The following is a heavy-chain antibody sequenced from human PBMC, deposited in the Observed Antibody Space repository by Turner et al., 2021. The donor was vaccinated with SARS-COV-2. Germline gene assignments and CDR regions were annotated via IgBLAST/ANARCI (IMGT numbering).Heavy chain of an antibody. J-gene: IGHJ5*02. V-gene: IGHV4-34*01. CDR2: ICHSGSN. D-gene: IGHD3-9*01. CDR1: GRSFSSYY. Sequence: QVQLQQWGEGRLKPSESLSPTGGVYGRSFSSYYRRWLRQPPGKGLEWIGEICHSGSNNYNPSLKSRVIISVDTYKNQFSLKLSYVTAADTAVYYCARSGGGILTGYSFDPWGQGTLVTVSS. CDR3: ARSGGGILTGYSFDP.